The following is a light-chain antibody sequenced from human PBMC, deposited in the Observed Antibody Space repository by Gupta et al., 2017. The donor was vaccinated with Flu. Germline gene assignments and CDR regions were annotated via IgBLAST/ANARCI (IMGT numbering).Light chain of an antibody. Sequence: DIQITQSPSSLSASVGDRVTITCRASQAVSNCLAWYQQKPGKAPKLLIYAISVLQTGVPSRFSGSGSGTEFTLTISSLQPEDFATYYCQQANSFPLLTFGGGTKVEIK. CDR2: AIS. CDR1: QAVSNC. CDR3: QQANSFPLLT. J-gene: IGKJ4*01. V-gene: IGKV1D-12*01.